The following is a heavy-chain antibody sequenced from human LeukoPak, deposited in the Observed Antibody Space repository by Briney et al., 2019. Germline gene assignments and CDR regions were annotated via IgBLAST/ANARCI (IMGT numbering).Heavy chain of an antibody. D-gene: IGHD1-26*01. CDR1: GFTFSDYA. CDR3: ARIGSGVRGSYTFDA. CDR2: IRSKAYGGKR. J-gene: IGHJ4*02. Sequence: TGXSLRLSYTAYGFTFSDYAMSWVRQAAGKGVEWVGFIRSKAYGGKREYDESVKGRFTTSSDASKSIAYLQMNSLKTEDTAVYYCARIGSGVRGSYTFDAWGQGTLVTVSS. V-gene: IGHV3-49*04.